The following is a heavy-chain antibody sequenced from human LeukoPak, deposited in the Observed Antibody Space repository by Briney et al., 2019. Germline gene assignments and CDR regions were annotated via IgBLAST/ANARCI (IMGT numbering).Heavy chain of an antibody. D-gene: IGHD3-3*01. Sequence: GGSLRLSCAASGFTFSSYAMSWVRQAPGKGLEWVSAISGSGGSTYHADSVKGRFTISRGNSKNTLYLQMNSLKTEDTAVYYCTTYTKGVVIISWGQGTLVTVSS. CDR3: TTYTKGVVIIS. CDR1: GFTFSSYA. J-gene: IGHJ4*02. CDR2: ISGSGGST. V-gene: IGHV3-23*01.